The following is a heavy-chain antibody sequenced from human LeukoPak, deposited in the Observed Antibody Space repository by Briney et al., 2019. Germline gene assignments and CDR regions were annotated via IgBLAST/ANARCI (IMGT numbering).Heavy chain of an antibody. D-gene: IGHD6-13*01. CDR3: ARAAGAAGGQYFDY. CDR1: GGSISGYH. Sequence: PSETLSLTCTVSGGSISGYHWSWIRQPAGRGLEWIGRIYTDGNTNYSPSLRSRVTMSVDMSKNQLSLNLRPVTAADTAVYYCARAAGAAGGQYFDYWGQGTLVTVSS. V-gene: IGHV4-4*07. CDR2: IYTDGNT. J-gene: IGHJ4*02.